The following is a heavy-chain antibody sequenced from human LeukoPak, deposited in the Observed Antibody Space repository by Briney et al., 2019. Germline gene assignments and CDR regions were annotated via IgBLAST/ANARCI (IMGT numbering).Heavy chain of an antibody. CDR2: ISAYNGNT. V-gene: IGHV1-18*01. D-gene: IGHD2-2*01. CDR3: ARDGYCSSTSCYSPTHYYYYGMDV. J-gene: IGHJ6*02. CDR1: GYTFTSYG. Sequence: ASVKVSCKASGYTFTSYGISWVRQAPGQGLEWVGWISAYNGNTNYAQKLQGRVTMTTDTSTSTAYMELRSLRSDDTAVYHCARDGYCSSTSCYSPTHYYYYGMDVWGQGTTVTVSS.